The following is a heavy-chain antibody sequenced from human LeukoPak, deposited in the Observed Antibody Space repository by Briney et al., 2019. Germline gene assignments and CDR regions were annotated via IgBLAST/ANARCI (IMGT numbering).Heavy chain of an antibody. CDR3: ARAPPWLKNWFDP. CDR2: IIPIFGTA. CDR1: GYTFTSYD. V-gene: IGHV1-69*13. D-gene: IGHD3-22*01. Sequence: SVKVSCKASGYTFTSYDINWVQQATGQGLEWMGGIIPIFGTANYAQKFQGRVTITADESTSTAYMELSSLRSEDTAVYYCARAPPWLKNWFDPWGQGTLVTVSS. J-gene: IGHJ5*02.